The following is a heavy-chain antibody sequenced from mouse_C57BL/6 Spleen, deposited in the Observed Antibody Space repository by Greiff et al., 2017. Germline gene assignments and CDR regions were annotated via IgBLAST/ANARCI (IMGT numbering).Heavy chain of an antibody. CDR3: TREGDYRGFAY. Sequence: DVMLVESGEGLVKPGGSLKLSCAASGFTFSSYAMSWVPQTPEKRLEWVAYISSGGDYIYYADTVKGRFTISRDNARNTLYLQMSSLKSEDTAMYYCTREGDYRGFAYWGQGTLVTVSA. CDR1: GFTFSSYA. J-gene: IGHJ3*01. V-gene: IGHV5-9-1*02. D-gene: IGHD2-14*01. CDR2: ISSGGDYI.